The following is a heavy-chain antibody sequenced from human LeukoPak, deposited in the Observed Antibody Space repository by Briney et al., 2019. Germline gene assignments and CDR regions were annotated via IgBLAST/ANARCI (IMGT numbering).Heavy chain of an antibody. D-gene: IGHD1-14*01. CDR2: IGTSGSGT. V-gene: IGHV3-23*01. CDR3: AKRNNREFDY. J-gene: IGHJ4*02. Sequence: GGSLRLSCAASGFTFNTYAMSWVRQAPGKGLEWVSGIGTSGSGTYYADSVNGRFTISRDNSKNSLYLLMNNLRAEDTAIYYCAKRNNREFDYWGQGTLVTVSS. CDR1: GFTFNTYA.